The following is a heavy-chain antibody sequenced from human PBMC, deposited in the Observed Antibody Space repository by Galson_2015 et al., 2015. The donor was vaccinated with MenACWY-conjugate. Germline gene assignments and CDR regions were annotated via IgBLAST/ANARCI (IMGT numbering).Heavy chain of an antibody. CDR1: GGSIGPYY. CDR2: IYYRGAT. V-gene: IGHV4-59*01. J-gene: IGHJ5*02. CDR3: ALRRVEARPTSVDNWLDP. D-gene: IGHD1-26*01. Sequence: LSLTCTVSGGSIGPYYYHWIRQPPGKGLEWIGRIYYRGATNYNPSLQSRAIITLDTSKNQFSLKLNSVTTADTATYYCALRRVEARPTSVDNWLDPGGQGTLVTASS.